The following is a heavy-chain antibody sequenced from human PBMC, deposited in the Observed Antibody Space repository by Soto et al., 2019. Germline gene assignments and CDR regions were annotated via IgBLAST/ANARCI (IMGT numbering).Heavy chain of an antibody. V-gene: IGHV4-31*03. Sequence: SETLSLTCTVSGGSISSGGYYWSWIRQHPGKGLEWIGYIYYSGSTYYNPSLKSRVTISVDTSKNQFSLKLSSVTAADTAVYYCARDKSGYYGSGSYLGYFDYWGQGTLVTVSS. D-gene: IGHD3-10*01. CDR2: IYYSGST. CDR1: GGSISSGGYY. CDR3: ARDKSGYYGSGSYLGYFDY. J-gene: IGHJ4*02.